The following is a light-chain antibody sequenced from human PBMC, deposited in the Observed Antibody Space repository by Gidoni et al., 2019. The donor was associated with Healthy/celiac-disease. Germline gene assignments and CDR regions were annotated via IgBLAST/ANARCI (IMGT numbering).Light chain of an antibody. CDR2: STN. Sequence: QSVLPQLPSPSGTPGQRVPISCSGRSSNIGSNTVNWYQQLPGTAPKLLIYSTNQRPSGVPDRFSGSKSGTSASLAISELQSEDDADYYCAAWDDSLNGLWVFGGGTKLTVL. V-gene: IGLV1-44*01. CDR3: AAWDDSLNGLWV. CDR1: SSNIGSNT. J-gene: IGLJ3*02.